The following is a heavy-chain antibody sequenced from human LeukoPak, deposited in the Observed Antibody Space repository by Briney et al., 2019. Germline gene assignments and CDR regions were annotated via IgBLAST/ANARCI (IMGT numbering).Heavy chain of an antibody. V-gene: IGHV4-59*08. CDR1: GGSISSYH. Sequence: PSETLSLTCTVSGGSISSYHWSWIRQPPGKGLEWIGYIYYSGSTNYNPSLKSRVTISVDTSKNQFSLKLSSVTAADMAVYYCASSVSDSSGWSYYFDYWGQGTLVTVSS. D-gene: IGHD6-19*01. CDR2: IYYSGST. J-gene: IGHJ4*02. CDR3: ASSVSDSSGWSYYFDY.